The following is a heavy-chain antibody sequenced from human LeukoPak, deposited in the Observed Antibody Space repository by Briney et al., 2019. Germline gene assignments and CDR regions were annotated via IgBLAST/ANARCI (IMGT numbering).Heavy chain of an antibody. D-gene: IGHD6-13*01. Sequence: SETLSLTCTVSGGSISSYYWTWIRQPAGKGLEWIGRIHTSGNTNYSPALKSRVTMSVDTSKNQVSLKLYSVTAADTAVYYCARGAAAVWFDPWGQGTLVTVSS. J-gene: IGHJ5*02. CDR3: ARGAAAVWFDP. V-gene: IGHV4-4*07. CDR1: GGSISSYY. CDR2: IHTSGNT.